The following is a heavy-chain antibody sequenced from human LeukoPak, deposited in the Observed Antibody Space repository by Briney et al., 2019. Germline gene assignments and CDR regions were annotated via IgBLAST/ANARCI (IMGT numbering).Heavy chain of an antibody. Sequence: PSETLSLTCTVSGGSISSYYWSWIRQPPGKGLEWIGYIYYSGSTNYNPSLKSRVTISVDTSKNQFSLKLSSVTAADTAAYYCARVTGRVNWFDPWGQGTLVTVSS. CDR1: GGSISSYY. J-gene: IGHJ5*02. V-gene: IGHV4-59*01. CDR3: ARVTGRVNWFDP. CDR2: IYYSGST. D-gene: IGHD3-3*01.